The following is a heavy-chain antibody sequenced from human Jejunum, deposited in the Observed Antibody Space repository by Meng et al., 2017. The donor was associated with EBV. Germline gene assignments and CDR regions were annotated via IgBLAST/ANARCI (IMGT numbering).Heavy chain of an antibody. J-gene: IGHJ4*02. CDR2: IHHSGST. Sequence: VQRQESGPGLVKPSGTLSLTCAVSGGSISTDSWWSWVRQPPGKGLEYIGEIHHSGSTKYNPSLKSRVTISVDKSNNHFSLKLSSVTAADTAVYYCARDRGVEDYWGQGTLVTVSS. CDR1: GGSISTDSW. V-gene: IGHV4-4*02. D-gene: IGHD5-24*01. CDR3: ARDRGVEDY.